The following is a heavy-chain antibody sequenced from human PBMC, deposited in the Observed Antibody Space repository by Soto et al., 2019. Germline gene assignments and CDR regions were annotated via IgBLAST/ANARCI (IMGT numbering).Heavy chain of an antibody. J-gene: IGHJ5*02. D-gene: IGHD3-9*01. V-gene: IGHV2-26*01. CDR1: GFSLSNARMG. Sequence: QVTLKESGPVLVQPTETLTLTCTVSGFSLSNARMGVSWIRQPPGKALEWLAHIFSNDEKSYSTSLKSRLTISKDTSKSQVVLTMTNMDPVDTATYYCARMRYDILTGYSPEGWFDPWGQGTLVTVSS. CDR3: ARMRYDILTGYSPEGWFDP. CDR2: IFSNDEK.